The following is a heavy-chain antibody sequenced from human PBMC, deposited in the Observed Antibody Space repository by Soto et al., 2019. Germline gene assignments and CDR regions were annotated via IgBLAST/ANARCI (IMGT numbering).Heavy chain of an antibody. CDR2: ISGSGTAT. J-gene: IGHJ6*02. D-gene: IGHD6-6*01. CDR1: GFPFWTYS. CDR3: STSSRNEYHFAMDA. V-gene: IGHV3-23*01. Sequence: EVKLLESGGGLVQPGGSMRLSCEASGFPFWTYSMSWVRQAPRKGLEWVSGISGSGTATYYTDSVKGRFTISRDNSKNTVHLQMNSLRVDDTAVYFCSTSSRNEYHFAMDAWGQGTTVIVSS.